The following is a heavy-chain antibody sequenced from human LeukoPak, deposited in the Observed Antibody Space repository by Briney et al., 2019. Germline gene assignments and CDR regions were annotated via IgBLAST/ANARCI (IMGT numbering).Heavy chain of an antibody. Sequence: ASVKVSCKATGYSFTGYYLHWVRQAPGQGFEWMGWINPDSGGTNYAQRFQGRVTLTRDTSITTAYMELSSLTSDDTAVYYCARPPFQYFDWSIPGGHEPRVIVSS. V-gene: IGHV1-2*02. CDR1: GYSFTGYY. J-gene: IGHJ4*01. D-gene: IGHD3-9*01. CDR3: ARPPFQYFDWSIP. CDR2: INPDSGGT.